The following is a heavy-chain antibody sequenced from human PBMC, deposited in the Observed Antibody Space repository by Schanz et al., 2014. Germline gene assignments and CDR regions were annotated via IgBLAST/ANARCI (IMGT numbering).Heavy chain of an antibody. J-gene: IGHJ4*02. CDR3: ARTDQQRQRADY. D-gene: IGHD2-2*01. V-gene: IGHV3-30*04. Sequence: QVQLVKSGGGVVQPGNSLRLSCAASGFIFSGYAMIWVRQAPGKGLEWVAVITYDGSNKYYADSVKGPFTISKHNPRHTLYLQRASLTTDDTAVHSCARTDQQRQRADYWGRGTLVIVSS. CDR1: GFIFSGYA. CDR2: ITYDGSNK.